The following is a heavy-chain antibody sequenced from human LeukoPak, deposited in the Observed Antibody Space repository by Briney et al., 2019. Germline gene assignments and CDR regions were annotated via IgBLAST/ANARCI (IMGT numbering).Heavy chain of an antibody. CDR3: AKDYYDSGSYYYPFDY. CDR2: ISGSGHTT. CDR1: GFTFSSYA. Sequence: GGSLRPSCAASGFTFSSYAVSWVRQAPGKGLEWVSGISGSGHTTYYADSVKGRFTISRDNSKNTLYLQMNSLRAEDTAVYYCAKDYYDSGSYYYPFDYWGQGTLVTVSS. D-gene: IGHD3-10*01. J-gene: IGHJ4*02. V-gene: IGHV3-23*01.